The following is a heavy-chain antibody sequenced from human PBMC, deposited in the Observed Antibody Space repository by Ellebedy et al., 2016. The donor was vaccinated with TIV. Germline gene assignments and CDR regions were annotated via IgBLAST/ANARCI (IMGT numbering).Heavy chain of an antibody. CDR1: GASISSNNW. J-gene: IGHJ6*02. CDR2: VFHTGRT. D-gene: IGHD3-9*01. Sequence: SETLSLXXAVSGASISSNNWWSWVRQPPGKGLEWIGDVFHTGRTNYNPSLKSRVTISVEKSKNQFSLLLSSVTAADTAIYYCARILTAYYNQYYDGMGVWGQGTTVTVSS. V-gene: IGHV4-4*02. CDR3: ARILTAYYNQYYDGMGV.